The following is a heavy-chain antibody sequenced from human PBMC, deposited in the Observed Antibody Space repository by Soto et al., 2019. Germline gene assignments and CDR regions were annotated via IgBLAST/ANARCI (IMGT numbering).Heavy chain of an antibody. J-gene: IGHJ4*01. CDR2: IRSKAYGGTT. V-gene: IGHV3-49*03. CDR1: GFTFGDYA. D-gene: IGHD2-21*02. CDR3: TRVPVVVTATQFDY. Sequence: PVGSLRLSCTASGFTFGDYAMSWFRQAPGKGPEWVGFIRSKAYGGTTEYAASGKGRFAISRDDSKSIAYLHMNSLKTEDTAVYYCTRVPVVVTATQFDYWGHGTLVTVSS.